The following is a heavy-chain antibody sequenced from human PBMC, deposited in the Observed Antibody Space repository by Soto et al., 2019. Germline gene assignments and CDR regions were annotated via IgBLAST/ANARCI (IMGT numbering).Heavy chain of an antibody. CDR2: INPGDSDT. CDR3: ASAAGTGFSHYYGMGV. V-gene: IGHV5-51*01. J-gene: IGHJ6*02. CDR1: GYSFTSQW. D-gene: IGHD6-13*01. Sequence: GESLKISCNGSGYSFTSQWIGWVRQMPGKGLEWMGIINPGDSDTRYSPSFQGQVTISADKSINTAYLQWSSLKASDTAMYYCASAAGTGFSHYYGMGVWGQGTPVTVSS.